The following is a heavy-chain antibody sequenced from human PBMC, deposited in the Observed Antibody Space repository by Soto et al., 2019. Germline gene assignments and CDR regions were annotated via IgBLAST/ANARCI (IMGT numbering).Heavy chain of an antibody. CDR1: GFTSSSYA. CDR3: AKDRTITMIVVPHAFDI. V-gene: IGHV3-23*01. Sequence: EVQLLESGGGLVQPGGSLRLSCAASGFTSSSYAMSWVRQAPEKGLEWVSGISGSGGSTYYADSVKGRFTISRDNSKNTRYLQMNSLRAEDTAVYYCAKDRTITMIVVPHAFDIWGRGTMVTVSS. CDR2: ISGSGGST. J-gene: IGHJ3*02. D-gene: IGHD3-22*01.